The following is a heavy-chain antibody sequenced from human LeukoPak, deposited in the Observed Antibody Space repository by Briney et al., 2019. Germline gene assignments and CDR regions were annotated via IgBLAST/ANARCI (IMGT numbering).Heavy chain of an antibody. J-gene: IGHJ4*02. V-gene: IGHV3-23*01. D-gene: IGHD1-26*01. CDR2: ISISGEDT. Sequence: PGGSLRLSCAASGFTFSSSAMNWVRQAPGKGLEWVSAISISGEDTYYAESVKGRFTISRDNSKNTLYLRMNSLRAEDTAVYFCANPEWGTYLVGFDYWGQGTLVTVSS. CDR3: ANPEWGTYLVGFDY. CDR1: GFTFSSSA.